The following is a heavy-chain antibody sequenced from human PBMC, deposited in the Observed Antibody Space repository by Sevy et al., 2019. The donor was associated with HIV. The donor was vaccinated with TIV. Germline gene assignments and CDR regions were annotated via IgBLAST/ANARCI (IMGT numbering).Heavy chain of an antibody. CDR3: ARVFPYCSGGSYYSPYDAFDI. J-gene: IGHJ3*02. CDR2: INPNSGST. V-gene: IGHV1-2*02. Sequence: ASVNVSCKASGYTFTGHYMHWVRQAPGQGLEWMGWINPNSGSTDYAQKFQGRVTLTRDTSISTAYLELSRLTSDDTAVYYCARVFPYCSGGSYYSPYDAFDIWGQGTMVTVSS. D-gene: IGHD2-15*01. CDR1: GYTFTGHY.